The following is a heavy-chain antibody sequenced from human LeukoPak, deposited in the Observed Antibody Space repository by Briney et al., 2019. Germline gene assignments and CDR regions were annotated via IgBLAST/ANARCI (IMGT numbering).Heavy chain of an antibody. Sequence: GGSLRLSCAASGFTFSSYEMNWVRQAPGKGLEWVSYISSSGSTIYYADSVKGRFTISRDNAKNSLYLQMNSLRAEDTAVYYCARELGIYYYYYMDVWGKGTTVTISS. V-gene: IGHV3-48*03. CDR2: ISSSGSTI. D-gene: IGHD7-27*01. CDR1: GFTFSSYE. CDR3: ARELGIYYYYYMDV. J-gene: IGHJ6*03.